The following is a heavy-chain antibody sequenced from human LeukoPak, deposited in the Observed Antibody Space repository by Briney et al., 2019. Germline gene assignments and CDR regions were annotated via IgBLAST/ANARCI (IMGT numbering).Heavy chain of an antibody. D-gene: IGHD1-7*01. CDR2: INPRDGDT. J-gene: IGHJ5*02. V-gene: IGHV1-46*01. Sequence: ASVKVSCKASGYTFINFYIHWVRQAPGQGLEWMGIINPRDGDTRYAQKFQGRVTMTRDTSTSTVYMDLSSLRSDDTAVYYCARDPLNSNWHSYHWFDPWGQGTLVAVSS. CDR3: ARDPLNSNWHSYHWFDP. CDR1: GYTFINFY.